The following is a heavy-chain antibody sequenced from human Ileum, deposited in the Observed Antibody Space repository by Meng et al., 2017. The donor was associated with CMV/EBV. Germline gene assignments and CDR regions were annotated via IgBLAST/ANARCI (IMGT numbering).Heavy chain of an antibody. D-gene: IGHD6-13*01. CDR1: GGSISSGDYY. V-gene: IGHV4-30-4*08. Sequence: SETLSLTCTVSGGSISSGDYYWSWIRQPPGKGLEWIGYIYYSGSTYYNPSLKSRVTISVDTSKNQFSLKLSSVTAADTAVYYCAREEQQLVQNVWGQGTTVNVSS. CDR2: IYYSGST. CDR3: AREEQQLVQNV. J-gene: IGHJ6*02.